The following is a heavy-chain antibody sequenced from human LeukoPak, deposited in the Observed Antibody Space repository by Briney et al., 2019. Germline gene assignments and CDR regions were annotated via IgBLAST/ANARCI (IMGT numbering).Heavy chain of an antibody. CDR1: GITLSNYG. Sequence: SGGSLRLSCAVSGITLSNYGMSWVRKAPGKGLEWVAGMSGSGGGTNYADSVKGRFTVSRDNSKSTLYLQMKSLRAEDTAVYFCAKRGVVIRVILVGFYKEAYYFDSWGQGALVTVSS. CDR3: AKRGVVIRVILVGFYKEAYYFDS. CDR2: MSGSGGGT. D-gene: IGHD3-22*01. V-gene: IGHV3-23*01. J-gene: IGHJ4*02.